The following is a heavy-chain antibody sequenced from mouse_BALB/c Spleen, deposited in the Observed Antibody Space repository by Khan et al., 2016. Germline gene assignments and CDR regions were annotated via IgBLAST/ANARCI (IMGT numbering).Heavy chain of an antibody. CDR3: AQIYDGYYGFAY. CDR1: GFNIKDPY. D-gene: IGHD2-3*01. CDR2: IDPGNGNT. Sequence: VQPQQSGAELVKPGALVKLSCTASGFNIKDPYMHWVKQRPEQGLEWIGRIDPGNGNTKYEPKFQGKATITADTSFNTASLQLSSLTSRVTAVYYCAQIYDGYYGFAYWGQGTLVTVAA. V-gene: IGHV14-3*02. J-gene: IGHJ3*01.